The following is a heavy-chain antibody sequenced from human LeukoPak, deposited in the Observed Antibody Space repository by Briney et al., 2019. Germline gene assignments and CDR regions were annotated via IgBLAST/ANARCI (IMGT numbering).Heavy chain of an antibody. CDR1: GYSISSGYY. J-gene: IGHJ3*02. D-gene: IGHD3-10*01. Sequence: KTSETLSLTCAVSGYSISSGYYWGWIRQPPGKGLEWIGSIYHSGSTYYNPSLKSRVTISVDTSKNQFSLKLSSVTAADPAVYYCARRGGTTPRAFDIWGQGTMVTVSS. V-gene: IGHV4-38-2*01. CDR3: ARRGGTTPRAFDI. CDR2: IYHSGST.